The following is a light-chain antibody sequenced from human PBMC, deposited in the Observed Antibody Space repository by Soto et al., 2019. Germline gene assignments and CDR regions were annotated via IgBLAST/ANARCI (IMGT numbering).Light chain of an antibody. CDR2: GAS. CDR3: QQYGSSPPIT. J-gene: IGKJ5*01. Sequence: NMLRQSPGTLSLTPGERATLSCRASQSVSSSYLAWYQQKPGQAPRLLIYGASSRATGIPDRFSGSGSGTDFTLTISRLEPEDFAVYYCQQYGSSPPITFGQGRLLEVK. CDR1: QSVSSSY. V-gene: IGKV3-20*01.